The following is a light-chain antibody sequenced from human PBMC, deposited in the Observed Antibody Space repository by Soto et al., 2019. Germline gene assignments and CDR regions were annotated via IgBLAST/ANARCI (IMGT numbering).Light chain of an antibody. V-gene: IGLV3-21*02. CDR3: QVWDSSSDLLR. CDR2: DDT. J-gene: IGLJ2*01. Sequence: SYELTQPPSVSVAPGQTATITCGGDNIGSKNVHWYQQKPGQAPVVVVYDDTDRPSGIPERFAGSNSGNTATLTISTVEAGDEADYFCQVWDSSSDLLRFGGGTKLTVL. CDR1: NIGSKN.